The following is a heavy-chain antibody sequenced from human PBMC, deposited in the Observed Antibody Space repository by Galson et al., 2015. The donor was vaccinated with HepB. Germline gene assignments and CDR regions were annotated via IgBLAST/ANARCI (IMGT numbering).Heavy chain of an antibody. J-gene: IGHJ6*03. Sequence: SLRLSCAASGFTFSSYSMNWVRQAPGKGLEWVSSISSSSSYIYYADSVKGRFTISRDNAKNSLYLQMNSLRAEDTAVYYCARDGFLEWLPNYYYMDVWGKGTTVTVSS. CDR2: ISSSSSYI. CDR1: GFTFSSYS. V-gene: IGHV3-21*01. CDR3: ARDGFLEWLPNYYYMDV. D-gene: IGHD3-3*01.